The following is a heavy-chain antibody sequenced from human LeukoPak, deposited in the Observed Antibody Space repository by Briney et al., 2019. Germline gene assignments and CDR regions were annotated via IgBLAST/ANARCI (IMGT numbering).Heavy chain of an antibody. CDR1: GFTFSSYS. CDR2: ISSSSSYI. CDR3: ARDGTVINYYYYGMDV. V-gene: IGHV3-21*01. J-gene: IGHJ6*02. Sequence: GGSLRLSCAASGFTFSSYSMNWVRQAPGKGLEWVSSISSSSSYIYYADSVKGRFTIFRDNAKNSLYLQMNSLRAEDTAVYYCARDGTVINYYYYGMDVWGQGTTVTVSS. D-gene: IGHD4-17*01.